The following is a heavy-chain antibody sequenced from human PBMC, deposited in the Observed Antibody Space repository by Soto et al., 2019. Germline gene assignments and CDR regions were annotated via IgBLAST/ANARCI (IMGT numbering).Heavy chain of an antibody. Sequence: SETLSLTCTVSGGSISSYGHYWGWIRQPPGKGLEWIGSVYYSGSTYYNPSLKSRVTISVDTSKKQFSLNLSSVTAADTAVYYCARGRGYGFGIDYWGQGIVVTVSS. CDR3: ARGRGYGFGIDY. J-gene: IGHJ4*02. CDR2: VYYSGST. CDR1: GGSISSYGHY. D-gene: IGHD5-18*01. V-gene: IGHV4-39*01.